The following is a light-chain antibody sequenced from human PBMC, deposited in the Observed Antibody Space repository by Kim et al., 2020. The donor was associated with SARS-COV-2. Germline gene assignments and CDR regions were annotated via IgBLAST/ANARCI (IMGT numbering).Light chain of an antibody. V-gene: IGLV1-44*01. J-gene: IGLJ2*01. CDR1: SSNIESNT. CDR2: NND. CDR3: AAWDDRLNALL. Sequence: QWVTISCSGSSSNIESNTVNWYQQVPGTAPKLLIYNNDQRPSGVPDRFSGSKSGTSASLAINGLQSEDESHYYCAAWDDRLNALLFGGGTQLTVL.